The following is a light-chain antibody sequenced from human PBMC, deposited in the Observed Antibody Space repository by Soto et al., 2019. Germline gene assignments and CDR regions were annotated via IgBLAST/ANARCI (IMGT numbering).Light chain of an antibody. CDR1: QSVSSSY. CDR3: QQYGSSPPIT. Sequence: EIVLTQSPGTMSLSPGERATLSFISIQSVSSSYLAWYQQKPGQAPRLLVYGASSRATGIPDRFSGSGSGTDFTLTISRLEPEDFAVYYCQQYGSSPPITFGQGTRLEI. V-gene: IGKV3-20*01. CDR2: GAS. J-gene: IGKJ5*01.